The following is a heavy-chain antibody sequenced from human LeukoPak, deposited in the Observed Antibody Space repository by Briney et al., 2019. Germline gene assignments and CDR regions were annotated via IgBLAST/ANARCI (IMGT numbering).Heavy chain of an antibody. CDR1: GGTFNSYA. CDR2: IIPIFGTA. V-gene: IGHV1-69*13. CDR3: ARGRLVATISSFDY. J-gene: IGHJ4*02. Sequence: ASVKVSCKASGGTFNSYAISWVRQAPGQGLEWMGGIIPIFGTANYAQKFQGRVTITADESTSTAYMELSSLRSEDTAVYYCARGRLVATISSFDYWGQGTLVTVSS. D-gene: IGHD5-12*01.